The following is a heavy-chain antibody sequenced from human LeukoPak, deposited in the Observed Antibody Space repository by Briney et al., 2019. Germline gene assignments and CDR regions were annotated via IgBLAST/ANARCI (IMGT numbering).Heavy chain of an antibody. CDR1: GLTFSNFD. CDR3: AKNRGNYYYFDY. Sequence: PGGSLRLSCAASGLTFSNFDMSWVRQAPGKGLEWVSAISGSGDSTYYADSVKGRFTISRDNSKTTLYLQMNSLRAEDTAVYYCAKNRGNYYYFDYWGQGTLVTVSS. D-gene: IGHD4-11*01. J-gene: IGHJ4*02. CDR2: ISGSGDST. V-gene: IGHV3-23*01.